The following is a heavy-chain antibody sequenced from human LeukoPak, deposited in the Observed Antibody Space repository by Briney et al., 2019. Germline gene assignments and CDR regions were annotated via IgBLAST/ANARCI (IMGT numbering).Heavy chain of an antibody. CDR1: GFTFSSNW. D-gene: IGHD3-22*01. J-gene: IGHJ4*02. CDR2: IKQEGSEK. V-gene: IGHV3-7*01. Sequence: GGSLRLSCAASGFTFSSNWMSWVRQAPGKGLEWVANIKQEGSEKYYVDSVKGRFSISRDNAKNSLYLQMNSLRAEDTAVYYCAGGGSRYDNWGKGTLVTVSS. CDR3: AGGGSRYDN.